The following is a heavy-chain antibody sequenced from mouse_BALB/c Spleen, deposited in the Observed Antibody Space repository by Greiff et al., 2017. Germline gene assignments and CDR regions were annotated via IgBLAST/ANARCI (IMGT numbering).Heavy chain of an antibody. D-gene: IGHD1-2*01. Sequence: DVHLVESGGGLVKPGGSLKLSCAASGFTFSSYAMSWVRQTPEKRLEWVASISSGGSTYYPDSVKGRFTISRDNARNILYLQMSSLRSEDTAMYYCARGHYYGPYWYFDVWGAGTTVTVSS. CDR2: ISSGGST. CDR1: GFTFSSYA. CDR3: ARGHYYGPYWYFDV. V-gene: IGHV5-6-5*01. J-gene: IGHJ1*01.